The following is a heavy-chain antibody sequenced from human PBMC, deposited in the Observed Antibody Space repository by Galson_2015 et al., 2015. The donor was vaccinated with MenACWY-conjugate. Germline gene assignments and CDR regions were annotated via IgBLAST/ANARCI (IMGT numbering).Heavy chain of an antibody. Sequence: QSGAEVKKPGESLKISCKASGYSFTNYWIAWVRQMPGKGLEWMGIIYPGDSNTIYSPSFQGQVTMSADKSISTAYLQWSSLKASDSAMYYCARHMVGAITLDYWGQGTLVTVSS. D-gene: IGHD1-26*01. CDR2: IYPGDSNT. J-gene: IGHJ4*02. CDR3: ARHMVGAITLDY. V-gene: IGHV5-51*01. CDR1: GYSFTNYW.